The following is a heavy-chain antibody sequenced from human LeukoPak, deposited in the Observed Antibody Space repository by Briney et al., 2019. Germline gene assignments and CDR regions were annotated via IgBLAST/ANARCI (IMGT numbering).Heavy chain of an antibody. V-gene: IGHV3-48*01. J-gene: IGHJ3*02. Sequence: GGSLRLPCAASGFTFSSYSMNWVRQAPGKGLEWVSYIDARSGIVYYADSVQGRFTISRDDAKDSVFLQMNSLRVDDTAVYYCARTYDFGRGPPGDAFDNWGQGTLVTVPS. CDR2: IDARSGIV. D-gene: IGHD3-3*01. CDR3: ARTYDFGRGPPGDAFDN. CDR1: GFTFSSYS.